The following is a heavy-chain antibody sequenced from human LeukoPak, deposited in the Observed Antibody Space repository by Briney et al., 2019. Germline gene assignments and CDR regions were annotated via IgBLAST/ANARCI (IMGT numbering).Heavy chain of an antibody. V-gene: IGHV3-21*01. Sequence: GGSLRLSCATSGFTFSSYSMTWVRQAPGKGLEWVSSISSSSSYIYYADSVKGRFTISRDNAKNSLYLQMNSLRAEDTAVYYCATRGSLWFGETWGQGTLVTVSS. CDR3: ATRGSLWFGET. CDR2: ISSSSSYI. D-gene: IGHD3-10*01. CDR1: GFTFSSYS. J-gene: IGHJ5*02.